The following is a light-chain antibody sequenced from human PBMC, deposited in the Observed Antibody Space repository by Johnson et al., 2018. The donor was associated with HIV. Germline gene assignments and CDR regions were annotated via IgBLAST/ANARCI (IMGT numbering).Light chain of an antibody. V-gene: IGLV1-51*02. CDR3: GTWDSSLSVLYV. Sequence: QSVLTQPPSVSAAPGQKVTISCYGSSSNIGNNYVSWYQQLPGTAPKLLIYENNKRPSGIPDRFSGSKSGTSATLGITGLQTVDEADYYCGTWDSSLSVLYVFGTGTKVTVL. J-gene: IGLJ1*01. CDR2: ENN. CDR1: SSNIGNNY.